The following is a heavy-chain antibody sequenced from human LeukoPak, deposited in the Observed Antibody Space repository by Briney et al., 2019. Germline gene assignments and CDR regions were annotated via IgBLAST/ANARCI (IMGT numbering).Heavy chain of an antibody. CDR3: ARGLVGLYYYYYYMDV. Sequence: PGGSLRLSCAASGFNFSNQWMYWVRQAPGKGLVWVSRINTDGSSTTYADSVKGRFTISRDNAKNTLYLQMNSLRAEDTAVYYCARGLVGLYYYYYYMDVWGKGTTVTVSS. D-gene: IGHD2-21*01. CDR2: INTDGSST. V-gene: IGHV3-74*03. J-gene: IGHJ6*03. CDR1: GFNFSNQW.